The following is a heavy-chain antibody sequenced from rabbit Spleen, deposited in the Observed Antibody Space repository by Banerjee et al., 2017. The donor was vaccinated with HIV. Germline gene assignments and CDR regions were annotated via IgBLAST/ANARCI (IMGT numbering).Heavy chain of an antibody. CDR2: IDTGSSGFT. CDR3: ARDTGSSFSSYGMAL. D-gene: IGHD8-1*01. V-gene: IGHV1S45*01. CDR1: GVSFSGDSY. Sequence: QEQLEESGGGLDKPEGSLTLTCIASGVSFSGDSYMCWVRQAPGKGLEWIACIDTGSSGFTYFASWAKGRFTISKTSSTTVTLQMTSLTAADTATYFCARDTGSSFSSYGMALWGHGTLVTVS. J-gene: IGHJ6*01.